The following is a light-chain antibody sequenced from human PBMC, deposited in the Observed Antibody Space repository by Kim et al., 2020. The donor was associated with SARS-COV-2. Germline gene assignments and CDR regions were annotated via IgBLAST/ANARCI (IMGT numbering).Light chain of an antibody. CDR1: NDDVCNGG. CDR3: SAWDSSLSAWV. V-gene: IGLV10-54*01. CDR2: MGT. J-gene: IGLJ3*02. Sequence: RQTATHTWSRNNDDVCNGGAAWLQPPPGPPPKLLSYMGTNRPSGISERFSASRSGSTASLTITGLQPEDEADYYCSAWDSSLSAWVFGGGTKLTVL.